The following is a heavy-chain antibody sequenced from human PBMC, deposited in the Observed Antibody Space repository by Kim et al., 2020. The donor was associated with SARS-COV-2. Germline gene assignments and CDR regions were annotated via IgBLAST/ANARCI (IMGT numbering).Heavy chain of an antibody. J-gene: IGHJ4*02. D-gene: IGHD2-2*02. CDR3: AKEGHIGYCSSTSCYRGGYFDY. CDR2: ISGSGGST. Sequence: GGSLRLSCAASGFTFSSYAMSWVRQAPGKGLEWVSAISGSGGSTYYADSVKGRFTISRDNSKNTLYLQMNSLRAEDTAVYYCAKEGHIGYCSSTSCYRGGYFDYWGQGTLVTVSS. CDR1: GFTFSSYA. V-gene: IGHV3-23*01.